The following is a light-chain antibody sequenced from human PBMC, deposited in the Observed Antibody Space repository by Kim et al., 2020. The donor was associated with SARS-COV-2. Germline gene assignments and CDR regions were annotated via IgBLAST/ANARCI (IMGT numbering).Light chain of an antibody. CDR2: GAS. Sequence: SPGERATLSCRARQSVSSDLAWYQQKPGQATRLLIYGASTRATGIPARFSGSGSGTEFTLTISSLQSEDFEIYYCQQYNNWTPLTFGGGTKVDIK. J-gene: IGKJ4*01. CDR3: QQYNNWTPLT. CDR1: QSVSSD. V-gene: IGKV3-15*01.